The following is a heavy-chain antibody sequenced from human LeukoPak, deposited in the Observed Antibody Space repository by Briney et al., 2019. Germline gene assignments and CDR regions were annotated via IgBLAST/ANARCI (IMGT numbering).Heavy chain of an antibody. CDR3: ARGGDSNSYYYYYYMDV. CDR2: IYYSGST. Sequence: SETLSLTCTVSGGSISSYYWSWIRQPPGKGLEWIGYIYYSGSTNYNPSLKSRVTISVDTSKNQFSLKLSSVAAADTAVYYCARGGDSNSYYYYYYMDVWGKGTTVTVSS. V-gene: IGHV4-59*01. CDR1: GGSISSYY. D-gene: IGHD4-11*01. J-gene: IGHJ6*03.